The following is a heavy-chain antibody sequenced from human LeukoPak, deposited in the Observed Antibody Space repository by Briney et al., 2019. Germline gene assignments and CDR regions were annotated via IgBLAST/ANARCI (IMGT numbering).Heavy chain of an antibody. V-gene: IGHV3-43*02. D-gene: IGHD3-10*01. CDR2: LNGGGGST. Sequence: SGGSLRLSCAASGFSFDDYAMHWVRQAPGQGLEWVSLLNGGGGSTYYADSVKGRFTISRDNSKNSLYLQMNSLRTEDTALYYCAKGLHYYGSGSYDWGQGTLVTVSS. CDR1: GFSFDDYA. J-gene: IGHJ4*02. CDR3: AKGLHYYGSGSYD.